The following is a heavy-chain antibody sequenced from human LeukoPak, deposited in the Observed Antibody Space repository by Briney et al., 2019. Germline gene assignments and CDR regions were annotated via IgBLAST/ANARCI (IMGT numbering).Heavy chain of an antibody. V-gene: IGHV4-59*08. CDR2: RYYSGAS. CDR3: ARALSGSPAVFDS. CDR1: TGSISGYY. Sequence: SETLSLTCAVSTGSISGYYWSRIRQPPGKGLEWIGFRYYSGASNYNPSLRGRVTISVDRSKSQVSLKMTSVTAADTAVYYCARALSGSPAVFDSWGQGTLVSVSS. J-gene: IGHJ4*02. D-gene: IGHD1-26*01.